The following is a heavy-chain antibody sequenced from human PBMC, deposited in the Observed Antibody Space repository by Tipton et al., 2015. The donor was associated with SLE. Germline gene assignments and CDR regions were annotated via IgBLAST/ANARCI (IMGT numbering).Heavy chain of an antibody. Sequence: TLSLTCAVSGYSISSGYYWGWIRQPPGKGLEWIGSIDHSGSTNYNPSLKSRVTISVDTSKNQFSLNLSSVTAADTAVYSCARAPYGDYVDYWGQGTLVTVSS. V-gene: IGHV4-38-2*01. CDR3: ARAPYGDYVDY. CDR2: IDHSGST. D-gene: IGHD4-17*01. CDR1: GYSISSGYY. J-gene: IGHJ4*02.